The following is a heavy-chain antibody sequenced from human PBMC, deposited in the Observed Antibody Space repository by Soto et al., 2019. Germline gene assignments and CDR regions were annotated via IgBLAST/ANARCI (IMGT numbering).Heavy chain of an antibody. CDR2: IYTSGST. D-gene: IGHD6-19*01. V-gene: IGHV4-4*07. Sequence: PSETLSLTCTVSGGFISSYYWSWIRQPAGKGLEWIGRIYTSGSTNYNPSLKSRVTMPVDTSKNQFSLKLSSVTAADTAVYYCARDLGVDVPEGIAVAGTDWFDPWGQGTLVTVSS. CDR3: ARDLGVDVPEGIAVAGTDWFDP. J-gene: IGHJ5*02. CDR1: GGFISSYY.